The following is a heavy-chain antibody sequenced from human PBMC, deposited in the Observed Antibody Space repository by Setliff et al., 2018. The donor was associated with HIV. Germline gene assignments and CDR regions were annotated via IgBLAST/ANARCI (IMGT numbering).Heavy chain of an antibody. J-gene: IGHJ3*02. Sequence: GASVKVSCKALGFLVTGYNVHWVRQAPGHGPEWLGWMNPNSGDTGYAQKFQGRVTMTRNTSISTAYMELRSLRSDDTAVYYCARDRRNHPQNAFDIWGQGTMVTVSS. CDR3: ARDRRNHPQNAFDI. CDR1: GFLVTGYN. V-gene: IGHV1-8*02. D-gene: IGHD4-4*01. CDR2: MNPNSGDT.